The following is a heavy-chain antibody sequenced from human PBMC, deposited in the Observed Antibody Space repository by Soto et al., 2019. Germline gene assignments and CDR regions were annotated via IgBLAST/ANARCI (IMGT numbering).Heavy chain of an antibody. CDR2: ISSNSAYI. CDR3: TRDASRDSSARGWFDP. J-gene: IGHJ5*02. V-gene: IGHV3-21*01. Sequence: RGSLRISCASFGLTFRILTMNWVRQAPGKGLEWVSTISSNSAYIYYTDALRGRFTISRDNAKNSLHLQMNSLRAEDTAVYYCTRDASRDSSARGWFDPWGQGTLVTVSS. D-gene: IGHD6-13*01. CDR1: GLTFRILT.